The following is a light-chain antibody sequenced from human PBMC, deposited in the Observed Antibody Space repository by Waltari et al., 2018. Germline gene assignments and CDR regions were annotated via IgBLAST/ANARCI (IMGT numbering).Light chain of an antibody. Sequence: DIVVTQSPDSLPVSLGERATINCKSSQSVLSSSKNKNYLAWYQQKPGQPPKLLIYWASTRESGVPDRFSGSGSGTEFTLTISSLQAEDVALYYCQQYYSTPLTFGQGTKLEIK. J-gene: IGKJ2*01. CDR3: QQYYSTPLT. V-gene: IGKV4-1*01. CDR1: QSVLSSSKNKNY. CDR2: WAS.